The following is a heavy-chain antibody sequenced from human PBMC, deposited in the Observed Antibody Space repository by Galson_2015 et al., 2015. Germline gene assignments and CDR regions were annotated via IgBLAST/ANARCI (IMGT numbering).Heavy chain of an antibody. D-gene: IGHD2-15*01. CDR1: GFTFSNYG. CDR2: LSYDGSNK. Sequence: SLRLSCAASGFTFSNYGMHWVRQAPGKGLEWVAVLSYDGSNKYYADSVKGRFAISRDNPKDTLYLQMNSLRPEDTAVYYCAKDLTRYCSGGSCDNFDYWGQGTLVTVSS. V-gene: IGHV3-30*18. J-gene: IGHJ4*02. CDR3: AKDLTRYCSGGSCDNFDY.